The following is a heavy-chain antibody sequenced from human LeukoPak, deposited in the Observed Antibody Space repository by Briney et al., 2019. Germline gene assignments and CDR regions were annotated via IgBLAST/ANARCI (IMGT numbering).Heavy chain of an antibody. V-gene: IGHV4-30-2*01. J-gene: IGHJ6*02. Sequence: SETLSLTCAVSGGSISSGGYSWSWIRQPPGKGLEWIGYIYHSGSTYYNPSLKSRVTISVDRSKNQFSLKLSSVTAADTAVYYCAGDRVLVVESGNYNFYGMDVWGLGTTVTVSS. CDR3: AGDRVLVVESGNYNFYGMDV. D-gene: IGHD2-15*01. CDR1: GGSISSGGYS. CDR2: IYHSGST.